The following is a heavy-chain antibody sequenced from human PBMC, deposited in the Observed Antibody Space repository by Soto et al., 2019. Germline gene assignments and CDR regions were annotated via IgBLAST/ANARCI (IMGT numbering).Heavy chain of an antibody. V-gene: IGHV1-2*04. CDR3: ARASVTFGGVSVPSDYYCMDV. Sequence: QVQLVQSGAEVKKPGASVKVSCKASGYTFTGYYMHWVRQAPGQGLEWLGWINPNSGGTNYAQKVQGLVTITRDTFISTAYMELSRLRSDDTAVYYCARASVTFGGVSVPSDYYCMDVWGKGTTVTVSS. CDR1: GYTFTGYY. D-gene: IGHD3-16*02. CDR2: INPNSGGT. J-gene: IGHJ6*03.